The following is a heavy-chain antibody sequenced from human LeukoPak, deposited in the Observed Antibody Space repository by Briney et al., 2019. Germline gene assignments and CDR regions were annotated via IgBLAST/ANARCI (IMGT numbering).Heavy chain of an antibody. Sequence: GGSLRLSCAASGFTFSSYAMSWVRQAPGKGLEWVSAISGSGGSTYYADSVKGRFTISRDNSKNTLYLQMNSLRAEDTAVYYCAKRYTRSRGFGELFGFDYWGQGTLVTVSS. D-gene: IGHD3-10*01. CDR2: ISGSGGST. J-gene: IGHJ4*02. CDR3: AKRYTRSRGFGELFGFDY. CDR1: GFTFSSYA. V-gene: IGHV3-23*01.